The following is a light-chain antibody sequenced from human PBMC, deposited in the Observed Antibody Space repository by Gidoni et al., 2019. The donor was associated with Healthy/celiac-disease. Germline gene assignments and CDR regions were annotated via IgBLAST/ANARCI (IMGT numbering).Light chain of an antibody. J-gene: IGKJ1*01. Sequence: AIRMTQSPSSFSASTGDRVTITCRASQGISSYLAWYQQKPGKAPKLLIYAASTLQSGVPSRFRGSGSGTDFTLTISCLQSEDFATYYCQQYYSYPRTFXQXTKVEIK. CDR3: QQYYSYPRT. CDR2: AAS. CDR1: QGISSY. V-gene: IGKV1-8*01.